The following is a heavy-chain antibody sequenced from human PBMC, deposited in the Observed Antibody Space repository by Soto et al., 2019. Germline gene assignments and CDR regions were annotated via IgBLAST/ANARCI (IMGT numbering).Heavy chain of an antibody. Sequence: QVQLVQSGAEVKKPGSSVKVSCKASGGTFSSYTISWVRQAPGQGLDWMGRIIPILGIANYAQKFQGRVTITADKSTSTAYMELSSLRSEDTAVYYCARDLYSSSWYGEYYYGMDVWGQGTTVTVSS. D-gene: IGHD6-13*01. CDR3: ARDLYSSSWYGEYYYGMDV. V-gene: IGHV1-69*08. CDR2: IIPILGIA. CDR1: GGTFSSYT. J-gene: IGHJ6*02.